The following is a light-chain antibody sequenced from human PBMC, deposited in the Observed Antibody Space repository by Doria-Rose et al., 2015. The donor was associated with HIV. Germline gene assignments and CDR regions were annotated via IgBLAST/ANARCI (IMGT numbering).Light chain of an antibody. CDR2: KAA. CDR3: LQYNTYPFA. J-gene: IGKJ3*01. Sequence: LSASVGDRVTITCRASQSISSWLAWYQQKPGKAPKLLMYKAASFESGVPSRFSGSGSGTEFTLPISSLQPDDFATYYCLQYNTYPFAFGPGTKVD. V-gene: IGKV1-5*03. CDR1: QSISSW.